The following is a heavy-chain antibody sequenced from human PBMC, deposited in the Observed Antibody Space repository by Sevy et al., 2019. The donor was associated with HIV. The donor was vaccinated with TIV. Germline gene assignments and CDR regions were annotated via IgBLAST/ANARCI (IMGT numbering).Heavy chain of an antibody. Sequence: GGSLRLSCAASGFRFDDYAMHWVRQTPGKGLEWVSGISWSSGTRRYAYFAVGGFNVSRDNAKNDLYLQMNSLRDEDTAVYYCVKDMGDYYDSYGFKMLDFWGQGTLVTVSS. CDR2: ISWSSGTR. V-gene: IGHV3-9*01. CDR3: VKDMGDYYDSYGFKMLDF. D-gene: IGHD3-22*01. CDR1: GFRFDDYA. J-gene: IGHJ4*02.